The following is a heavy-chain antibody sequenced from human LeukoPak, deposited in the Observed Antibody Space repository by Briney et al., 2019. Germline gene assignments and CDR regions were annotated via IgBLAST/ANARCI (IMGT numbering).Heavy chain of an antibody. J-gene: IGHJ4*02. D-gene: IGHD2-15*01. Sequence: GGSLRLSCAASGFTFSSYGMHWVRQAPGKGLEWVAVIWYDGSNKYYADSVKGRFTISRDNSENTLYLQMNSLRAEDTAVYYCARVGATYPFDYWGQGTLVTVSS. CDR2: IWYDGSNK. CDR3: ARVGATYPFDY. CDR1: GFTFSSYG. V-gene: IGHV3-33*01.